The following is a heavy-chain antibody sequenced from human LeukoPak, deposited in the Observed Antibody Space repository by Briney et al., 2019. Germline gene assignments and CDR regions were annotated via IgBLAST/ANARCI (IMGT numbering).Heavy chain of an antibody. CDR2: IKPNSGET. Sequence: ASVKVSCKASGFTLTGYYKHWVRQDPRQGLQWMGWIKPNSGETDYAQKFQGRVTMTRDTSISTVYMELSSLRSDDTAVYYCARADSVPAGDYHYWYMDVWGKGTTVTVSS. V-gene: IGHV1-2*02. J-gene: IGHJ6*03. CDR3: ARADSVPAGDYHYWYMDV. CDR1: GFTLTGYY. D-gene: IGHD2-2*01.